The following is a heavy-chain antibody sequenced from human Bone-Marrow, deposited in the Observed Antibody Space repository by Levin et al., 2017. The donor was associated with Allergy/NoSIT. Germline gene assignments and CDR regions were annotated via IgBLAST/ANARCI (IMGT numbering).Heavy chain of an antibody. CDR2: INPNSGST. CDR3: VRSLGKWLPDS. D-gene: IGHD6-19*01. J-gene: IGHJ4*02. V-gene: IGHV1-2*06. Sequence: GESLKISCKASQDTFTGHYMNWVRQAPGQGLEWMGRINPNSGSTNYEPNFQGRVTMTWDTSITTVYMELNKLTSDDTAVYYCVRSLGKWLPDSWGQGTLVTVSS. CDR1: QDTFTGHY.